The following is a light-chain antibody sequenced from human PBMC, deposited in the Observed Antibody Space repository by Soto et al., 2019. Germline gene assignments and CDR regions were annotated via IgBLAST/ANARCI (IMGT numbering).Light chain of an antibody. CDR3: QQHNQWPIT. V-gene: IGKV3D-15*01. J-gene: IGKJ5*01. Sequence: EIVMTQSPATLSVSPGKTASLSCRASQSAGNFLAWYQQKPGQAPRLLIYYISTRATGIPARFSGSGSGTEFTLTINSLQSEDSEVYYCQQHNQWPITFGQGTRLEIK. CDR2: YIS. CDR1: QSAGNF.